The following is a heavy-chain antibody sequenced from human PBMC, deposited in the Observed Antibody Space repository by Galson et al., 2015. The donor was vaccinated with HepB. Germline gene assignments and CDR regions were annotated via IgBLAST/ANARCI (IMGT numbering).Heavy chain of an antibody. V-gene: IGHV4-34*01. D-gene: IGHD2-2*02. Sequence: LSLTCAVYGGSFSGYYWSWIRQPPGKGLEWIGEINHSGSTNYNPSLKSRVTISVDTSKNQFSLKLSSVTAADTAVYYCARVHCSSTSCYTGGWFDPWGQGTLVTVSS. CDR1: GGSFSGYY. J-gene: IGHJ5*02. CDR3: ARVHCSSTSCYTGGWFDP. CDR2: INHSGST.